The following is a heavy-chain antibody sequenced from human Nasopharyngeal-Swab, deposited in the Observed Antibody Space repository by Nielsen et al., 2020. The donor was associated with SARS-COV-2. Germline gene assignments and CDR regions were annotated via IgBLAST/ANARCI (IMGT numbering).Heavy chain of an antibody. D-gene: IGHD1-26*01. Sequence: WIRQPPGKGLEWIGYIYYSGSTSYNPSLKSRATISVGTSKNQFSLKVRAVTAADTAVYYCARGSDYRAFDIWGQGTMVTVSS. CDR2: IYYSGST. V-gene: IGHV4-59*01. J-gene: IGHJ3*02. CDR3: ARGSDYRAFDI.